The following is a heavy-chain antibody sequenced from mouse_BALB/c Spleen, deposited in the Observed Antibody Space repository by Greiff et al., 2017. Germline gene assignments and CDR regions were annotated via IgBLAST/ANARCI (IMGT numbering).Heavy chain of an antibody. CDR3: ASDGNYDAMDY. CDR1: GFTFSSFG. CDR2: ISDGGSYT. V-gene: IGHV5-6*01. J-gene: IGHJ4*01. D-gene: IGHD2-1*01. Sequence: EVQLVESGGGLVQPGGSRKLSCAASGFTFSSFGMHWVRQAPEKGLEWVATISDGGSYTYYPDSVKGRFTISRDNAKNNLYLQMSSLKSEDTAMYYCASDGNYDAMDYWGQGTSVTVSS.